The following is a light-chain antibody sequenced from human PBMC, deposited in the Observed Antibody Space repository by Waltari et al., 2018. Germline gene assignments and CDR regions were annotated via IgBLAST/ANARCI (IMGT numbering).Light chain of an antibody. CDR1: PRFVSSY. CDR3: KQHGSSAT. V-gene: IGKV3-20*01. Sequence: LAPSPGTLSFDPRERATLSCGASPRFVSSYLAWYRQIPGQAPRLRIYGASTRATGIPARFSGSGSGTDFTLSISRLAPEDCAVDYCKQHGSSATFGHGTKLEIK. J-gene: IGKJ2*01. CDR2: GAS.